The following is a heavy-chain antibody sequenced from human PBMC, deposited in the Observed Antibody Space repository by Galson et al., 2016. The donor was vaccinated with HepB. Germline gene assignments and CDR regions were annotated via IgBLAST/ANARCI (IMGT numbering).Heavy chain of an antibody. J-gene: IGHJ4*02. CDR2: ISGNGVTT. Sequence: SLRLSCAASGFIFSHFGMHWVRQAPGQGLEWVSAISGNGVTTYYADSVRGRFTISRDNSRDTVYLQMNVLSAGDTAVYYCGKSFFSGGSIVRFSDYWGQGALVTVSP. D-gene: IGHD3-16*02. V-gene: IGHV3-23*01. CDR1: GFIFSHFG. CDR3: GKSFFSGGSIVRFSDY.